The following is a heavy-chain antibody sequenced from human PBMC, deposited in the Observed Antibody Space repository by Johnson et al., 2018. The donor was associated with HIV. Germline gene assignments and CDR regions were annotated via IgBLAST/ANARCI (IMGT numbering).Heavy chain of an antibody. CDR2: ISSGGNTI. J-gene: IGHJ3*02. CDR1: GFTFSDYY. Sequence: QVQLVESGGGLVKPGGSLRLFCAASGFTFSDYYMNWIRQTPGKGLEWVSYISSGGNTIYYADSVKGRFTISRDNAKNSLYLQMNSLRVEDTAVYYCARVLGDYAYHIWGQGTMVTVSS. CDR3: ARVLGDYAYHI. D-gene: IGHD4-17*01. V-gene: IGHV3-11*04.